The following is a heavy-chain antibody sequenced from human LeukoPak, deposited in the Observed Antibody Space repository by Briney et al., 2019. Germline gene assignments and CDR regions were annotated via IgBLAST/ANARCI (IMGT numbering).Heavy chain of an antibody. CDR2: VQHHSGST. J-gene: IGHJ4*02. CDR1: GYSISSGYY. D-gene: IGHD7-27*01. Sequence: SETLSLTRTVSGYSISSGYYWGWIRQPPGKGLEWIGSVQHHSGSTNHNPSLQSRVTISLDTSKNQFSLKLTSVTAADTAFYYCVRVNWVIDYWGQGILVTVSS. V-gene: IGHV4-38-2*02. CDR3: VRVNWVIDY.